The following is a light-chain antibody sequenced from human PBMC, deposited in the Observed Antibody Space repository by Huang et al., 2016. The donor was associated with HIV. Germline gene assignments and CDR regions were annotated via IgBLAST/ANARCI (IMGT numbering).Light chain of an antibody. CDR2: AAS. CDR3: QQYDNWPRT. Sequence: EIVMTQSPATLSVSPGERATLSCRASQSVRNNLAWYKQKPGQAPRLLIDAASTRATGIPARFSGSGSGTEFSLTISSLESEDFAVYHCQQYDNWPRTFGQGTKVEFK. J-gene: IGKJ1*01. CDR1: QSVRNN. V-gene: IGKV3-15*01.